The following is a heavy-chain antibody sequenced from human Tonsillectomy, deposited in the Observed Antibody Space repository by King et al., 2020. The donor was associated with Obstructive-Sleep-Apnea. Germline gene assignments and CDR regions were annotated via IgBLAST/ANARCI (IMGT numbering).Heavy chain of an antibody. D-gene: IGHD3-22*01. CDR3: ARANYYDSSGYSF. CDR2: IYNSGNT. Sequence: QLQESGPGLMKPSQTLSLTCTVSGGSVSSGAYYWRWIRQHPGKGLEWIGYIYNSGNTYYNPSLKSRVTISVDTSKNQFSLRLSSVTAADTAVYYCARANYYDSSGYSFWGQGTLVTVSS. CDR1: GGSVSSGAYY. J-gene: IGHJ4*02. V-gene: IGHV4-31*03.